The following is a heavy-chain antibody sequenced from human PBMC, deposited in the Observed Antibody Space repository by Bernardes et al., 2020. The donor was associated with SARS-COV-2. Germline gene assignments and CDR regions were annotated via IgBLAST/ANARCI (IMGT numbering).Heavy chain of an antibody. Sequence: GGSLRLSCAASGFTFSSYAMHWVRQAPGKGLEWVAVISYDGSNKYYADSVKGRFTISRDNSKNTLYLQMNSLRAEDTAVYYCARDLSTYREHRSRVLGATSRVAPDYYYYYGMDVWGQGTTVTVSS. J-gene: IGHJ6*02. CDR3: ARDLSTYREHRSRVLGATSRVAPDYYYYYGMDV. CDR1: GFTFSSYA. V-gene: IGHV3-30-3*01. CDR2: ISYDGSNK. D-gene: IGHD1-26*01.